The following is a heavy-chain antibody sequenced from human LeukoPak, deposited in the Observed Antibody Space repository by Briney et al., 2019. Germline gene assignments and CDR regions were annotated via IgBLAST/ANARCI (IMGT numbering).Heavy chain of an antibody. CDR1: GYTFTDYY. D-gene: IGHD6-13*01. V-gene: IGHV1-2*02. CDR2: INPNTGGT. Sequence: ASVKVSCKASGYTFTDYYMHWVRQAPGQGLEWMGWINPNTGGTNYAQKFQGRVTMTRDTSISTPYMELSSLRSEDTAVYYCARGVAAAGTGTDWYFDLWGRGTLVTVSS. J-gene: IGHJ2*01. CDR3: ARGVAAAGTGTDWYFDL.